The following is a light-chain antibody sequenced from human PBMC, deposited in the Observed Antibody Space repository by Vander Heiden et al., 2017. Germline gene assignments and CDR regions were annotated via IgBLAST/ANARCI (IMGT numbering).Light chain of an antibody. CDR1: KDISNY. V-gene: IGKV1-33*01. CDR3: QQHVNLPIT. CDR2: GAF. Sequence: DIQMTQSPSSLAASVGHTATITCQASKDISNYLNWYQQTPGKAPKLLIYGAFNLETGVPSRFSGSGSGTDFSFNISSLQPEDIATYFCQQHVNLPITFGPGTKV. J-gene: IGKJ3*01.